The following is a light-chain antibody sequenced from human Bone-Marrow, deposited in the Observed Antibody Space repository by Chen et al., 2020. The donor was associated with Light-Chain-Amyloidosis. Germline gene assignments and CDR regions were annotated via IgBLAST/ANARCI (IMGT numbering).Light chain of an antibody. Sequence: EIVLTQSPGTLSLSPGEGANLSCRASQTISSNYLTWYQQKFGQAPRLLIYGSSSRAIGIQDRFTGSGSGTDFTLTINRLEPEDFAMYYCQQYGTSPLTFGGGTKVEIK. V-gene: IGKV3-20*01. J-gene: IGKJ4*01. CDR2: GSS. CDR1: QTISSNY. CDR3: QQYGTSPLT.